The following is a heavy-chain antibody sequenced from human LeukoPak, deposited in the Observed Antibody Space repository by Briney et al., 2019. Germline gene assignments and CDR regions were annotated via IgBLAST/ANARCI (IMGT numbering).Heavy chain of an antibody. Sequence: GRSLKLSCAASGLTFSGSAMHWVRQASGKGLELVGRIRWQGKRYATAYAASVKGRFTISRDDSKSTAYLQMNSLKTEDTAVYYCTRRVRSGSYPYFDYWGQGTLVTVSS. J-gene: IGHJ4*02. D-gene: IGHD1-26*01. V-gene: IGHV3-73*01. CDR3: TRRVRSGSYPYFDY. CDR1: GLTFSGSA. CDR2: IRWQGKRYAT.